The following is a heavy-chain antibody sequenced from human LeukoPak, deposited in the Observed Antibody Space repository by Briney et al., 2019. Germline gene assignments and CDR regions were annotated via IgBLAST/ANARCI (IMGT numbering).Heavy chain of an antibody. V-gene: IGHV3-30*04. CDR2: ISYDGSNK. CDR3: ARDQETYYDFWSGYYSQDY. CDR1: GFTFSSYA. D-gene: IGHD3-3*01. Sequence: GGSLRLSCAASGFTFSSYAMHWVRQAPGKGLEWVAVISYDGSNKYYADSVKGRFTISRDNSKNTLYLQMNSLRAGDTAVYYCARDQETYYDFWSGYYSQDYWGQGTLVTVSS. J-gene: IGHJ4*02.